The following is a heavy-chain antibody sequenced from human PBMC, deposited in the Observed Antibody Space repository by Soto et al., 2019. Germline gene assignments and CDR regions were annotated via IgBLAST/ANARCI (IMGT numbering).Heavy chain of an antibody. CDR1: GGTFRNYP. V-gene: IGHV1-69*02. CDR2: IFPLTDIP. J-gene: IGHJ4*02. Sequence: QVQLVQSGTEVKKPGSSVKVSCKASGGTFRNYPINWVRQAPGQGLEWMGSIFPLTDIPDYAQNFQARLTMSADKSTSSADMELSRLTSDDTAMYFCARGPLVVLNYFESWGQGTLVTVSS. CDR3: ARGPLVVLNYFES.